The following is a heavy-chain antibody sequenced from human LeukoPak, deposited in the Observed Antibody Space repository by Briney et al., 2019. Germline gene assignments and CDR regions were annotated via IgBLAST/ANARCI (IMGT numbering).Heavy chain of an antibody. Sequence: GGSLRLSCAASGFTFSTYVMSWVRQAPGKGLEWVSAISGSGGSTYYADSVKGRFTISRDNSKNTLYLQMNSLGAVDTAVYYCAKGNWRYFDYWGQGTLVTVSS. D-gene: IGHD1-1*01. J-gene: IGHJ4*02. CDR2: ISGSGGST. CDR1: GFTFSTYV. CDR3: AKGNWRYFDY. V-gene: IGHV3-23*01.